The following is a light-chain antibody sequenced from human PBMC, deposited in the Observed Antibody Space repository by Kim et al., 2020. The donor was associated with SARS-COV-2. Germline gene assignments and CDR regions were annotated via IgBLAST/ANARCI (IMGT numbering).Light chain of an antibody. J-gene: IGLJ2*01. Sequence: APGKTARITCGGNNIGTKNVHWYRQKAGQAPVLVIYYDHDRPSGIPERFSGSNSGKTATLTISRVEAEDEADYYCQVWDSNSDPVVFGGGTQLTFL. V-gene: IGLV3-21*04. CDR1: NIGTKN. CDR3: QVWDSNSDPVV. CDR2: YDH.